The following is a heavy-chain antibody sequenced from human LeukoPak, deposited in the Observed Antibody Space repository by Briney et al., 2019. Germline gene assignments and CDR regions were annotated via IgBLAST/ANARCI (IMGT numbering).Heavy chain of an antibody. J-gene: IGHJ4*02. Sequence: GGSLRLSCAASGFTFSSYSMNWVRQAPGKGLEWVSSISSSSSHIYYADSVKGRFTISRDNAKNSLYLQMNSLRAEDTAVYYCARDRIGNYAPFDYWGQGTLVTVSS. CDR2: ISSSSSHI. V-gene: IGHV3-21*01. CDR3: ARDRIGNYAPFDY. D-gene: IGHD4-11*01. CDR1: GFTFSSYS.